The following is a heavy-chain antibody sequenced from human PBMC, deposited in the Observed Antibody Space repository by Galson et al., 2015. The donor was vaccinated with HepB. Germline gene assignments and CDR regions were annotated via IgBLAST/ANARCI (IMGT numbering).Heavy chain of an antibody. Sequence: PALVKPTQTLTLTCTFSGFSLNTSAVGVGWIRQPPGKALEWLALIYWDDDKRYNPTLKSRLTITKDTSKDQVVLTMTNMDPVDTGTYYCAHTDQLLLGTFDIWGQGTTVTVSS. CDR1: GFSLNTSAVG. J-gene: IGHJ3*02. V-gene: IGHV2-5*02. CDR3: AHTDQLLLGTFDI. CDR2: IYWDDDK. D-gene: IGHD2-2*01.